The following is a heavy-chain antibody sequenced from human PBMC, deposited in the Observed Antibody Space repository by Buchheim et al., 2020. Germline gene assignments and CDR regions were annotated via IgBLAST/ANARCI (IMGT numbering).Heavy chain of an antibody. V-gene: IGHV3-48*02. CDR2: IISSSSTI. J-gene: IGHJ6*02. CDR1: GFTFSSYS. D-gene: IGHD2-21*01. CDR3: AREDCGGDCYSWSSDYYYYGMDV. Sequence: EVQLVESGGGLVQPGGSLRLSCAASGFTFSSYSMNWVRQAPGKGLEWVSYIISSSSTIYSAASVTGRFTISRDNAKNSLYLQMNSLRDEDTAVYYCAREDCGGDCYSWSSDYYYYGMDVWGQGTT.